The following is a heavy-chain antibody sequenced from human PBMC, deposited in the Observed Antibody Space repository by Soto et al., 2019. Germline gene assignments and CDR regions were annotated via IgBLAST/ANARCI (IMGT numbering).Heavy chain of an antibody. CDR1: GFTFSSYA. D-gene: IGHD3-22*01. CDR2: ISGSGGST. J-gene: IGHJ4*02. V-gene: IGHV3-23*01. CDR3: AKDFLNYYDSSGYSPQNY. Sequence: GGSLRLSCAASGFTFSSYAMSWVRQAPGKGLEWVSAISGSGGSTYHADSVKGRFTISRDNSKNTLYLQMNSLRAEDTAVYYCAKDFLNYYDSSGYSPQNYWGQGTLVIVSS.